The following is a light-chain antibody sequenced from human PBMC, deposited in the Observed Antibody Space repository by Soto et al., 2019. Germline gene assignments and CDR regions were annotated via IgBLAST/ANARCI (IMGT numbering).Light chain of an antibody. V-gene: IGLV2-8*01. Sequence: QSALTQPPSASGSPGQSVAISCTGTSSDVGGYNYVSWYQQHPGKAPKLMIYEVSKRPSGVPNRFSGSKSGNTASLTVSGLQTEGEAVYYCYSYAGSNNWGVFGGGTKLTVL. CDR2: EVS. J-gene: IGLJ2*01. CDR1: SSDVGGYNY. CDR3: YSYAGSNNWGV.